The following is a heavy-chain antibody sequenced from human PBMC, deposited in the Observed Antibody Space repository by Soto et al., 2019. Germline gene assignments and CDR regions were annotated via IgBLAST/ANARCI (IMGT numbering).Heavy chain of an antibody. CDR3: AKDRMTARGFVFDY. CDR1: GFNFDDYA. J-gene: IGHJ4*02. D-gene: IGHD3-10*01. CDR2: ISWNSGDT. V-gene: IGHV3-9*01. Sequence: EVQLVESGGDLVQPGRSLRLSCAASGFNFDDYAMHWVRQAPGKGLGWVSGISWNSGDTDYVDSVKGRFTISRDNAKNSLYLQMNSLRPEDTAFYYCAKDRMTARGFVFDYWGQGTLVSVSS.